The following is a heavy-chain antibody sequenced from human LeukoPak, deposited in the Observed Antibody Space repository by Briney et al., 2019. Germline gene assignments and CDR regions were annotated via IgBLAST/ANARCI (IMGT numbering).Heavy chain of an antibody. CDR2: INPNSGDR. CDR3: ARGNYYYDRSGYYPLGASDI. CDR1: GYTFTVYY. Sequence: ASVKVSFKASGYTFTVYYMHWVRQAPGQGVERMGWINPNSGDRNYAQKFQGRVTMTRDTSISTAYMELSRLRSDDTAVYYCARGNYYYDRSGYYPLGASDIWGQGTMVTVSS. D-gene: IGHD3-22*01. V-gene: IGHV1-2*02. J-gene: IGHJ3*02.